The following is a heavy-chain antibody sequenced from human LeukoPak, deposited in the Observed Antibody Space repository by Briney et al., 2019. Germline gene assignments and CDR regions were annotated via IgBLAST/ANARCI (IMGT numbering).Heavy chain of an antibody. CDR1: GDSVSINSAA. D-gene: IGHD1-1*01. J-gene: IGHJ4*02. V-gene: IGHV6-1*01. Sequence: SPTLSLTFALSGDSVSINSAAWTWIRQSPSRGLEWLGRTYYRSKWYNDYAVSVKSRITINPDTSRNQFSLQLDSVTPEDTAVYYCARLDANFADFWGQGTLVTVSS. CDR3: ARLDANFADF. CDR2: TYYRSKWYN.